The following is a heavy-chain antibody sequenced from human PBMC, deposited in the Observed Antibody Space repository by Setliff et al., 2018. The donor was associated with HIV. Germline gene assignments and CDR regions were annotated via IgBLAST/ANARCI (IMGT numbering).Heavy chain of an antibody. CDR1: GGSFNDYY. J-gene: IGHJ4*02. Sequence: PSETLSLTCAVYGGSFNDYYWSWIRQPPGKGLEWIGEVNHSGSTSYNPSLESRVSISVDTSKNQFSLKLRSVTAADTAVYYCARVSGVRSYVDSWGQGTPVTVSS. CDR3: ARVSGVRSYVDS. D-gene: IGHD1-26*01. V-gene: IGHV4-34*01. CDR2: VNHSGST.